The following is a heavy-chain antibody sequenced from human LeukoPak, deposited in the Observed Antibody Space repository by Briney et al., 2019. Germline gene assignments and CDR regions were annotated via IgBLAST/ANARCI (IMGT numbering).Heavy chain of an antibody. Sequence: PSETLSLTCTVSGGSISSSSYYWGWIRQPPGKGLEWIGSIYYSGSTYYNPSLKSRVTISVDTSKNQFSLKLSSVTAADTAVYYCARDQFRALYDYGDYGPEEDYGMDVWGQGTTVTVSS. V-gene: IGHV4-39*07. CDR3: ARDQFRALYDYGDYGPEEDYGMDV. D-gene: IGHD4-17*01. CDR2: IYYSGST. CDR1: GGSISSSSYY. J-gene: IGHJ6*02.